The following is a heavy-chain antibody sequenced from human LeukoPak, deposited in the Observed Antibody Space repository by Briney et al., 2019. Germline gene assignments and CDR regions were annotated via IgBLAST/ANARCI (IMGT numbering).Heavy chain of an antibody. CDR1: GGSISSSSYY. Sequence: KASEALSLTCTVSGGSISSSSYYWGWIRQPPGKGLEWIGSIYYSGSTYCNPSLKSRVTISVDTSKNQFSLKLSSVTAPDTAVYYCARKWGQLPRGNAFDIWGQGTMVTVSS. CDR2: IYYSGST. CDR3: ARKWGQLPRGNAFDI. V-gene: IGHV4-39*01. D-gene: IGHD2-15*01. J-gene: IGHJ3*02.